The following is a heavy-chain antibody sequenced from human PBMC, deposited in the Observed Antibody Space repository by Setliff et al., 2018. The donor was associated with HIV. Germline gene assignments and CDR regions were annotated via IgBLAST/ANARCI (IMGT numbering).Heavy chain of an antibody. J-gene: IGHJ4*02. CDR1: GGSLTTYY. CDR3: ARVPFTTGFDY. Sequence: SETLSLTCTVSGGSLTTYYWSWLRQPPGKELEWIGYFYTSGGTHYNPSLRIRVTISVDTSKNHFSLELSSVTAADTAVFYCARVPFTTGFDYWGEGILVTVSS. V-gene: IGHV4-4*09. D-gene: IGHD3-3*01. CDR2: FYTSGGT.